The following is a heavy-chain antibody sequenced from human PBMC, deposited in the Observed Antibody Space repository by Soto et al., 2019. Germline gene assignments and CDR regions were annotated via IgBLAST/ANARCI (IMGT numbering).Heavy chain of an antibody. J-gene: IGHJ5*02. CDR3: ARVMTTVTTGELDP. CDR2: INPNSGAS. V-gene: IGHV1-2*02. CDR1: GYTFTGYY. D-gene: IGHD4-17*01. Sequence: QVQLVQSGAEVKKPGASVKVSCKASGYTFTGYYIHWVRQAPGQGLEWMGWINPNSGASKDAQKFQGRISMTRDTSIRTAYMELSSLGSDDKGVYYCARVMTTVTTGELDPWGQGSLVPVSS.